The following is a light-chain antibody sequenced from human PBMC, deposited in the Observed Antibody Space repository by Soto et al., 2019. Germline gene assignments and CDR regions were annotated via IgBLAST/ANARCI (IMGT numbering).Light chain of an antibody. Sequence: QPVLTQPSYASASLGSSVSLTCTLSSRHSFYDIAWHQQRPGTAPRYLMKVEGSGNYDKGSGIPERFSGSSSGADRYLTISTLRSEDEGDFYCESWDTNTRVFGGGTKLTVL. CDR2: VEGSGNY. J-gene: IGLJ3*02. V-gene: IGLV4-60*03. CDR1: SRHSFYD. CDR3: ESWDTNTRV.